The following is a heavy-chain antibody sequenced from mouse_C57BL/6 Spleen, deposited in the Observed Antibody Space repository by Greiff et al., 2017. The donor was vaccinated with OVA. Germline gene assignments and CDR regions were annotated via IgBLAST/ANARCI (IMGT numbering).Heavy chain of an antibody. J-gene: IGHJ2*01. V-gene: IGHV1-19*01. CDR3: ARRGNYEDFDY. Sequence: VQLQQSGPVLVKPGASVKMSCKASGYTFTDYYMNWVKPSHGKSLEWIGVINPYNGGTSYNQKFKGKATLTVDKSSSTAYMELNSLTSEDSAVDYCARRGNYEDFDYWGQGTTLTDSS. D-gene: IGHD2-1*01. CDR1: GYTFTDYY. CDR2: INPYNGGT.